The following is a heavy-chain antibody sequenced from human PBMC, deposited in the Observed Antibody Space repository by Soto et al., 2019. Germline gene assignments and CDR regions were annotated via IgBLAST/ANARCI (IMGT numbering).Heavy chain of an antibody. Sequence: ASVKVSCKASGYTFTSYGISWVRQAPGKGLEWMGGFDPEDGETIYAQKFQGRVTMTEDTSTDTAYMELSSLRSEDTAVYYCATDLPDCSGGSCYGWFDPWGQGTLVTVSS. CDR3: ATDLPDCSGGSCYGWFDP. V-gene: IGHV1-24*01. CDR1: GYTFTSYG. CDR2: FDPEDGET. J-gene: IGHJ5*02. D-gene: IGHD2-15*01.